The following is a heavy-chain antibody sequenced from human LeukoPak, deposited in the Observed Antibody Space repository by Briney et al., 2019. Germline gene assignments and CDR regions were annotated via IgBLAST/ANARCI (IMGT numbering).Heavy chain of an antibody. J-gene: IGHJ6*03. D-gene: IGHD4-17*01. Sequence: SETLSLTCTVSGASISSSTYYWGWIRQPPGKGLEWIGSIHYSGSTYYNPSLKSRVTISVDTSKNQFSLKLSSVTAADTAVYYCARVDYGDYYMDVWGKGTTVTVSS. CDR2: IHYSGST. CDR1: GASISSSTYY. V-gene: IGHV4-39*07. CDR3: ARVDYGDYYMDV.